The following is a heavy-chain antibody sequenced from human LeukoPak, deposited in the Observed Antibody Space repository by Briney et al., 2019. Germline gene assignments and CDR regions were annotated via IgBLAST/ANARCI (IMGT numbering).Heavy chain of an antibody. CDR3: ARADLSETATLDY. Sequence: PSETLSLTCTVSGGSISSYYWSWIRQPPGKGLEWIGYIYYSGSTNYNPSLKSRVTISVDTSKNQFSLKLSSVTAADTAVYYCARADLSETATLDYWGQGTLVTVSS. CDR2: IYYSGST. D-gene: IGHD5-18*01. V-gene: IGHV4-59*01. J-gene: IGHJ4*02. CDR1: GGSISSYY.